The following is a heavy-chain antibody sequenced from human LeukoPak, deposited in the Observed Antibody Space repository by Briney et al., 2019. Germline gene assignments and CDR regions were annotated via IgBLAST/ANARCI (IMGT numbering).Heavy chain of an antibody. CDR3: AKDGCSSTSCYRDY. CDR1: GFTFNAFG. V-gene: IGHV3-30*02. CDR2: IRYDGNDK. J-gene: IGHJ4*02. Sequence: GGSLRLSCVASGFTFNAFGMHWVRQAPGKGLEWVAFIRYDGNDKYYSGSVEGRFTISRDNSKNTLYLQMNSLRAEDTAVYYCAKDGCSSTSCYRDYWGQGTLVTVSS. D-gene: IGHD2-2*01.